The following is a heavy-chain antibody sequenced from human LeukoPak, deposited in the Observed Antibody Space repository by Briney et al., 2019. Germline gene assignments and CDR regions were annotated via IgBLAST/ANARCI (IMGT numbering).Heavy chain of an antibody. Sequence: GGSLRLSCAASGFTFSSYGMHWVRQAPGKGLEWVAVVSYDGSNKYYADSVKGRFTISRDNSKNTLYLQMNSLRAEDTAVYYCAMQPGYYDSSGYYPGAFDIWGQGTMVTVSS. CDR2: VSYDGSNK. V-gene: IGHV3-30*03. D-gene: IGHD3-22*01. J-gene: IGHJ3*02. CDR3: AMQPGYYDSSGYYPGAFDI. CDR1: GFTFSSYG.